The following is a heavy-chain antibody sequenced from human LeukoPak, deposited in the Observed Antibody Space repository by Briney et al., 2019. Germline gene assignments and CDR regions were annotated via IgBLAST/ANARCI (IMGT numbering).Heavy chain of an antibody. J-gene: IGHJ4*02. Sequence: GGSLRLSCAASGFTFSTYWMTWVRQAPGKGLEWVANINQDGSEKYYVDSVKGRFTISRDNAKTSLYLQMNSLRAEDTAVYYCARDLSGVTGYTYGRGIDYWGQGTLVTVSS. CDR3: ARDLSGVTGYTYGRGIDY. V-gene: IGHV3-7*01. CDR2: INQDGSEK. D-gene: IGHD5-18*01. CDR1: GFTFSTYW.